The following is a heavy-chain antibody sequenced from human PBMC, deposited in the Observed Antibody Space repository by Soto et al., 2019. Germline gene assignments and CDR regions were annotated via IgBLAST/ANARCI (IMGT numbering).Heavy chain of an antibody. CDR3: TRGPRPISTGTGAY. Sequence: LRLSCAASGFIFKMYWMLWVRQSPGKGLVWILRIYNDGTYSDYADSVRGRFTISRDNVNDTLYLQMNNLRAEDSGLYYCTRGPRPISTGTGAYWGQGTQVTVS. J-gene: IGHJ4*02. V-gene: IGHV3-74*01. CDR1: GFIFKMYW. CDR2: IYNDGTYS. D-gene: IGHD3-10*01.